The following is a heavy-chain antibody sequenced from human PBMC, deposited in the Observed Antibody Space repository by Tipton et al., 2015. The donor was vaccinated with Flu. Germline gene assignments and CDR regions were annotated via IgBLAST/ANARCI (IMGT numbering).Heavy chain of an antibody. CDR3: AKSGLIPLTTENYYYYGMDV. D-gene: IGHD4-11*01. V-gene: IGHV3-9*01. CDR1: GFTFDDYA. J-gene: IGHJ6*02. CDR2: ISWNSGSI. Sequence: SLRLSCAASGFTFDDYAMHWVRQAPGKGLEWVSGISWNSGSIGYADSVKGRFTISRDNAKNSLYLQMNSLRAEDTALYYCAKSGLIPLTTENYYYYGMDVWGQGTTVTVSS.